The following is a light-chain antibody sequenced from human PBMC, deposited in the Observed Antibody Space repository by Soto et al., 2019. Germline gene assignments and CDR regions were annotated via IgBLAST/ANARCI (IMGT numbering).Light chain of an antibody. Sequence: QSALTQPASMSGSPGQSITISCTGTSSDIGGYDYVSWYQQHPGKAPKLMISEVSNRPSGVSNRFSGSESGNTASLTISGLQAEDEADYYCSSYTSISTSVVFGGGTKLTVL. V-gene: IGLV2-14*01. CDR3: SSYTSISTSVV. CDR2: EVS. CDR1: SSDIGGYDY. J-gene: IGLJ2*01.